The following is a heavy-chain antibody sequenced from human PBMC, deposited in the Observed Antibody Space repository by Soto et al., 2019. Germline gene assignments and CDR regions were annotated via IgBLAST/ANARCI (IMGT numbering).Heavy chain of an antibody. V-gene: IGHV3-23*01. Sequence: EVQLLESEGGLVQPGGSLRLSCAASGFTFSNYAVTWVRQAPGKGLEWVSTISGSGGSTYYADSVKGRFTISRDNSKNTLYLQMNSLSAEDTAVYYCAKDQGRSWYEIDYWGQGTLVTVSS. CDR3: AKDQGRSWYEIDY. CDR1: GFTFSNYA. J-gene: IGHJ4*02. D-gene: IGHD6-13*01. CDR2: ISGSGGST.